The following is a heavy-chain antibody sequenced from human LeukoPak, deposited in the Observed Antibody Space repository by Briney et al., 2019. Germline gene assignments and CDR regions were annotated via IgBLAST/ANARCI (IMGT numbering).Heavy chain of an antibody. CDR2: IYTSGST. CDR1: GYSIRSGYY. V-gene: IGHV4-4*07. J-gene: IGHJ4*02. D-gene: IGHD3-10*01. CDR3: ATYYGSGDY. Sequence: PSETLSLTCTVSGYSIRSGYYWSWIRQPAGKGLEWIGRIYTSGSTNYNPSLKSRVTMSVDTSKNQFSLKLSSVTAADTAVYYCATYYGSGDYWGQGTLVTVSS.